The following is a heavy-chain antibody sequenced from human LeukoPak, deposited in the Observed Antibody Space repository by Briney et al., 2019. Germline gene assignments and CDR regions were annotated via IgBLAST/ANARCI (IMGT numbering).Heavy chain of an antibody. V-gene: IGHV1-3*03. CDR1: GYTFTNYA. D-gene: IGHD3-9*01. CDR3: ARAPLQYHDLLTGSQPQYYFDF. CDR2: INAGNGDT. Sequence: ASVKVSCKASGYTFTNYAIHWVRQAPGQRLEWMGWINAGNGDTKYSQEFQGRVTITRDTSANTAYMQLSSLRSEDMDVYYCARAPLQYHDLLTGSQPQYYFDFWGQGTLVTVSS. J-gene: IGHJ4*02.